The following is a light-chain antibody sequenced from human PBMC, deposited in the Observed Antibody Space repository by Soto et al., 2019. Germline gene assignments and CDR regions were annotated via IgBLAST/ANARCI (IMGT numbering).Light chain of an antibody. J-gene: IGLJ2*01. CDR1: SSVVGGYNY. CDR2: DVT. V-gene: IGLV2-14*03. Sequence: QSALTQPASVSGSPGQSITISCTGTSSVVGGYNYVSWYQQHPGKAPKLMIYDVTNRPSGVSNRFSGSKSVNTASLTISGLQAEDDADYYCSSYRSSDTLEFGGGNKVTVL. CDR3: SSYRSSDTLE.